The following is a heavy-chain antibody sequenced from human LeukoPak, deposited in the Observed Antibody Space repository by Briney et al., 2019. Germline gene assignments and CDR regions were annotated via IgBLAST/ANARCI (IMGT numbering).Heavy chain of an antibody. V-gene: IGHV3-23*01. J-gene: IGHJ4*02. Sequence: GGSLRLSCAASGFTFSSYAMSWVLHAPGKGLEWVSAISGSGGSTYYADSVKGRFTISRDNSKNTLYLQMNSLRAEDTAVYYCAKDRYSSSWYGSFDYWGQGTLVTVSS. CDR2: ISGSGGST. CDR1: GFTFSSYA. D-gene: IGHD6-13*01. CDR3: AKDRYSSSWYGSFDY.